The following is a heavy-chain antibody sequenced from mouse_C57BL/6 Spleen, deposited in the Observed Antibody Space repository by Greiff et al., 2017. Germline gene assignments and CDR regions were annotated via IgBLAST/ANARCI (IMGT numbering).Heavy chain of an antibody. J-gene: IGHJ4*01. Sequence: VKLVESGPGLVQPSQSLSITCTVSGFSLTSYGVHWVRQSPGKGLEWLGVIWSGGSTDYNAAFISRLSISKDNSKSQVFFKMNSLQADDTAIYYCARKGITARGAMDYWGQGTSVTVSS. CDR3: ARKGITARGAMDY. CDR1: GFSLTSYG. V-gene: IGHV2-2*01. D-gene: IGHD1-2*01. CDR2: IWSGGST.